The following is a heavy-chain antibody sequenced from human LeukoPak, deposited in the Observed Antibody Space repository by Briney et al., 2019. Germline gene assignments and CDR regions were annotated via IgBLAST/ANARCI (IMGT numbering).Heavy chain of an antibody. CDR2: IYYSGST. D-gene: IGHD3-10*01. Sequence: SETLSLTCTVSGGSISSDYRSWIRQPPGKGLEWIGYIYYSGSTNYNPSLKSRVTISVDTSKNQFSLKLSSVTAADTAVYYCARALEWFGDVYYYGMDVWGQGTTVTVSS. CDR3: ARALEWFGDVYYYGMDV. V-gene: IGHV4-59*01. CDR1: GGSISSDY. J-gene: IGHJ6*02.